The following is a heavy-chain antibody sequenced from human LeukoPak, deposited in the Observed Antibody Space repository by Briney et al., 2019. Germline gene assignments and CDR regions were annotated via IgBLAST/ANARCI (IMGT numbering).Heavy chain of an antibody. J-gene: IGHJ4*02. D-gene: IGHD3-9*01. CDR1: GYTFTGYY. V-gene: IGHV1-2*02. Sequence: ASVKVSCKASGYTFTGYYMHWVRQAPGQGLEWMGWINPNNGGTKYAQKFQGRVTMTRDTSISTAYMELSRLRSDDTAVYYCARDFIFYEILTGYYNLYYSDQWGQGTLVTVSS. CDR2: INPNNGGT. CDR3: ARDFIFYEILTGYYNLYYSDQ.